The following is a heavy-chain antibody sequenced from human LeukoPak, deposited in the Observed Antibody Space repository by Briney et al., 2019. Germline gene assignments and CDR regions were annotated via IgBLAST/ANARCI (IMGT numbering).Heavy chain of an antibody. CDR2: IIPILGIA. CDR3: ARDSSAWKYYFDY. D-gene: IGHD3-22*01. V-gene: IGHV1-69*04. CDR1: GGTFSSYA. Sequence: SVKVSCKASGGTFSSYAISWVRQAPGQGLEWMGRIIPILGIANYAQKFQGRVTITADKSTSTAYMELSSLRSEDTAVYYCARDSSAWKYYFDYWGQGTLVTVSS. J-gene: IGHJ4*02.